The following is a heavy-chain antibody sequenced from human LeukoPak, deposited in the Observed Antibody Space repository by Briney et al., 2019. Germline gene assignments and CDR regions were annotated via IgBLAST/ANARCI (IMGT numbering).Heavy chain of an antibody. J-gene: IGHJ5*02. CDR1: GYTFTSYG. CDR2: ISAYNGNT. Sequence: ASVKVSCKASGYTFTSYGISWVRQAPGQGLEWMGWISAYNGNTNYAQKLQGRVTMTTDTSTSTAYMELRSLRSDDTAVYYCARARAITMFRGVIPPWFDPWGQGTLVTVSS. CDR3: ARARAITMFRGVIPPWFDP. D-gene: IGHD3-10*01. V-gene: IGHV1-18*01.